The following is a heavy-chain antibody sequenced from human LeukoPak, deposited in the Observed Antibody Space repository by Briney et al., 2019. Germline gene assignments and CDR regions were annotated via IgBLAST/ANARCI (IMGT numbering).Heavy chain of an antibody. D-gene: IGHD1-26*01. CDR3: GKVVGAVSCWFDR. CDR1: GFTFSSNV. V-gene: IGHV3-23*01. CDR2: ISGSGGSI. Sequence: PGGSLRLSCAASGFTFSSNVITWVRQAPGKGLEWVSSISGSGGSIYYADSVKGRFTISRDNSKNTLYLQMSSLRAEDTAGYYGGKVVGAVSCWFDRWGQGTLVTVSS. J-gene: IGHJ5*02.